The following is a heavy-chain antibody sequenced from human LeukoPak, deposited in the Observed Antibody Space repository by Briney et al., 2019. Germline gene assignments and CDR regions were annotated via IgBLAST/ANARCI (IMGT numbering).Heavy chain of an antibody. Sequence: PSGTLSLICAVSGGSISSSNWWSWVRQPPGKGLEWIGEIYHSGSTNYNPSLKSRVTISVDKSKNQFSLKLSSVTAADTAVYYCARSWYDILTAVNWFDPWGQGTLVTVSS. CDR2: IYHSGST. CDR3: ARSWYDILTAVNWFDP. V-gene: IGHV4-4*02. J-gene: IGHJ5*02. D-gene: IGHD3-9*01. CDR1: GGSISSSNW.